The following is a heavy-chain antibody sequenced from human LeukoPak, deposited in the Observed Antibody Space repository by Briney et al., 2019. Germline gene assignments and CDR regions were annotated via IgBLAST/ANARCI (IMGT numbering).Heavy chain of an antibody. V-gene: IGHV3-23*01. CDR1: GFTFSNYA. J-gene: IGHJ4*02. CDR2: ITGSGGNT. Sequence: GSLRLSCAASGFTFSNYAMSWVRQAPGKGLEWVSAITGSGGNTYYADSVKGRFAISRDNSKNTLYLQMNSLRDEDTAVYYCAKWGDFDVLTGYYVPDFWGQGTLVTVSS. CDR3: AKWGDFDVLTGYYVPDF. D-gene: IGHD3-9*01.